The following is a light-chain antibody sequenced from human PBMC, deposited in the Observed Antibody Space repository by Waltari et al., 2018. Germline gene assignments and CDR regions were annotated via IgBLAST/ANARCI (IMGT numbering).Light chain of an antibody. J-gene: IGLJ3*02. V-gene: IGLV4-69*01. CDR3: QTGGHGTWV. Sequence: QLVLTQSPSASASLGASVKLTCTLDSGHSTNIIAGHQQQPQKGPRYLMRVNSDGSHIKGDDIPDRFSGSSSSSGAERYLTISSVQSEDEADYYCQTGGHGTWVFGGGTKLTVL. CDR2: VNSDGSH. CDR1: SGHSTNI.